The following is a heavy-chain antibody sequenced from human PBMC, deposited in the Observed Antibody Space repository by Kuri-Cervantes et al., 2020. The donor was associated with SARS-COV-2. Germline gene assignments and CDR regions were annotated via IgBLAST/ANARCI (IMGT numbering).Heavy chain of an antibody. V-gene: IGHV2-26*01. J-gene: IGHJ5*02. CDR1: GFSLSNARMG. CDR3: ARIGPYYDFWSGYYEKYNWFDP. CDR2: IFSNDEK. Sequence: SGPTLVKPTETLTLTCTVSGFSLSNARMGVSWIRQPPGKALEWLAHIFSNDEKSYGTSLKSRLTISKDTSKSQVVLTMTNMDPVDTATYYCARIGPYYDFWSGYYEKYNWFDPWGQGTLVTVSS. D-gene: IGHD3-3*01.